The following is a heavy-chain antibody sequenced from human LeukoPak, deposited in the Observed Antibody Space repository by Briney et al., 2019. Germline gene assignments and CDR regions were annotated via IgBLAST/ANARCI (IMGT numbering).Heavy chain of an antibody. CDR3: ARQAGVAGVEY. J-gene: IGHJ4*02. D-gene: IGHD2-21*01. CDR1: GGSIIGYV. V-gene: IGHV4-59*08. Sequence: SETLSLTCTVSGGSIIGYVWSWIRQPPGKGLEWIGCRYYNGDTNYSPSLKSRVTISLDTSRNQVSLKLSSVTAADTAVYYCARQAGVAGVEYWGQGTLVTVSS. CDR2: RYYNGDT.